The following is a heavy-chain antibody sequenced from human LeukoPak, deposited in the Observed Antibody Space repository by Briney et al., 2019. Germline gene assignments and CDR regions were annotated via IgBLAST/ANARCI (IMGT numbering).Heavy chain of an antibody. CDR3: ARDLRIVGATYDP. CDR2: INHSGST. J-gene: IGHJ5*02. CDR1: GGSFSGYY. Sequence: SETLSLTCAVYGGSFSGYYWSWIRQPPGKGLEWIGEINHSGSTNYNPSLKSRVTISVDTSKNQFSLKLSSVTAADTAVYYCARDLRIVGATYDPWGQGTLVTVSS. V-gene: IGHV4-34*01. D-gene: IGHD1-26*01.